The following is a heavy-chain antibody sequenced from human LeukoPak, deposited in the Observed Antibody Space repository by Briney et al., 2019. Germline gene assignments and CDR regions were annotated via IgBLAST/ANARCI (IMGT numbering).Heavy chain of an antibody. J-gene: IGHJ4*02. V-gene: IGHV4-38-2*01. Sequence: PSETLSLTCAVSGYSISSGYYWGWIRQPPGKGLEWIGSIYHSGSTYYDPSLKSRVTISVDTSKNQFSLKLSSVTAADAGVYYCASTAMVITYFDYWGQGTLVTVSS. CDR1: GYSISSGYY. D-gene: IGHD5-18*01. CDR3: ASTAMVITYFDY. CDR2: IYHSGST.